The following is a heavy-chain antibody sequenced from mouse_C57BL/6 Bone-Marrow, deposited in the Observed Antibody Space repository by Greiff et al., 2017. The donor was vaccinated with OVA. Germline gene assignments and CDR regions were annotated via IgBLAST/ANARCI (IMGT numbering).Heavy chain of an antibody. CDR2: IYPGGGYT. J-gene: IGHJ1*03. V-gene: IGHV1-63*01. Sequence: QVQLQQSGAELVRPGTSVKMSCKASGYTFTNYWIGWAKQRPGHGLEWIGDIYPGGGYTNYNEKFKGKATLTADKSSSTAYMQFSSLTSEDSAIYCGARYSPWYFDVWGTGTTVTVSS. CDR3: ARYSPWYFDV. CDR1: GYTFTNYW.